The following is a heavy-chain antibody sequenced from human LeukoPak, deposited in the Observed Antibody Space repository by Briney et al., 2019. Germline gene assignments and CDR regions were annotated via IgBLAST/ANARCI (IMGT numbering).Heavy chain of an antibody. Sequence: AGGSLRLSCAASGFTVSSNYMSWVRQAPGKGLEWVSVIYSGGSTYYADSVKGRFTISRDNSKNTLYLQMNSLRAEDTAVYYCARSRSLGNYYYYGMDVWGQGTTVTVSS. V-gene: IGHV3-66*01. CDR3: ARSRSLGNYYYYGMDV. CDR1: GFTVSSNY. CDR2: IYSGGST. D-gene: IGHD1-26*01. J-gene: IGHJ6*02.